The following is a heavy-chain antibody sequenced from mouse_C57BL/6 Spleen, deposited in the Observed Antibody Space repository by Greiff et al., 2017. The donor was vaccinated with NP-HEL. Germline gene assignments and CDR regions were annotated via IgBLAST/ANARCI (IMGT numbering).Heavy chain of an antibody. Sequence: QVQLKQPGAELVKPGASVKMSCKASGYTFTSYWITWVKQRPGQGLEWIGDIYPGSGSTNYNEKFKSKATLTVDTSSSTAYMQLSSLTSEDSAVYYCARSRGYYGYEGFAYWGQGTLVTVSA. CDR3: ARSRGYYGYEGFAY. CDR2: IYPGSGST. V-gene: IGHV1-55*01. CDR1: GYTFTSYW. D-gene: IGHD2-2*01. J-gene: IGHJ3*01.